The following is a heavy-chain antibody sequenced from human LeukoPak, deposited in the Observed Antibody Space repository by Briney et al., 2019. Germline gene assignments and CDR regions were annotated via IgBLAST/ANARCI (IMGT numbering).Heavy chain of an antibody. J-gene: IGHJ3*02. CDR3: ARESDSSGYSDAFDI. Sequence: PGGSLKLSCAASGFTFSDYYMNWVRQAPGKGLEWVSVIYSGGGTYYADSVKGRFTISRHNSKNTVHLQMNSLRAEDTAVYYCARESDSSGYSDAFDIWGQGTMVTVSS. CDR1: GFTFSDYY. CDR2: IYSGGGT. D-gene: IGHD3-22*01. V-gene: IGHV3-53*04.